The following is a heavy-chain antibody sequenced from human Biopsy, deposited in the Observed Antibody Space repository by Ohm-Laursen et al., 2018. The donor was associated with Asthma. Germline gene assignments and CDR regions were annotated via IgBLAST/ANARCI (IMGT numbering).Heavy chain of an antibody. CDR1: GFSFSNYG. V-gene: IGHV3-30*18. J-gene: IGHJ4*02. CDR3: AKEVFPGWELRRGPDS. CDR2: ISFDGTNR. D-gene: IGHD1-26*01. Sequence: SLRLSCTASGFSFSNYGMHWVRQAPGKGLDWVAVISFDGTNRNYSDSVKGRFTISRDNSRNTLHLEMNSLRAEDTAVYFCAKEVFPGWELRRGPDSWGQGTLVTVSS.